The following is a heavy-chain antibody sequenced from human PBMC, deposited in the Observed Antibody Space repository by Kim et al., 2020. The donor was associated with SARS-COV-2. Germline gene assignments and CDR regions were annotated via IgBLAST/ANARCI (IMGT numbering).Heavy chain of an antibody. CDR2: IYAGGST. Sequence: GGSLRLSCVASGFSVRTNFMSWVRQTPGKGLEWVSVIYAGGSTYDADSVKGRFTISRDISKNTLYLQMNSLRAEDTAIYYCARGGEFKSGWYVVNGMDVWGQGTTVTVSS. CDR3: ARGGEFKSGWYVVNGMDV. D-gene: IGHD6-19*01. J-gene: IGHJ6*02. CDR1: GFSVRTNF. V-gene: IGHV3-66*01.